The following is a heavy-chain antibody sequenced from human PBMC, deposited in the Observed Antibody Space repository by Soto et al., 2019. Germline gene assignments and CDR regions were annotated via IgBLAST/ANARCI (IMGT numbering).Heavy chain of an antibody. V-gene: IGHV3-74*01. J-gene: IGHJ6*02. CDR3: ASPVVPAAMGGPYFYGIDV. Sequence: EVQLVESGGGLVQPGGSLRLACAASGFTFTRHWMHWVRQAPGKGLVWVSRIDSYGSSTHYADSVKGRFTISRDNAKNTVYLQMNSLRAEDTAVYYCASPVVPAAMGGPYFYGIDVWGLGTTVTVSS. CDR1: GFTFTRHW. CDR2: IDSYGSST. D-gene: IGHD2-2*01.